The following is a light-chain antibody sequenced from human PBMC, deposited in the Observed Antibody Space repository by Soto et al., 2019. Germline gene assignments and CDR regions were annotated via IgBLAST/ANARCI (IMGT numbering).Light chain of an antibody. CDR2: GAS. Sequence: AAVSVSKRERATLSCRASQSVSSNLAWYQQKPGQAPRLLIYGASIRATGIPDRFSGSGSGTEFTLTISRLEPEDFTVYYCQLYGMSPGPFGQVAK. V-gene: IGKV3D-15*01. CDR1: QSVSSN. CDR3: QLYGMSPGP. J-gene: IGKJ1*01.